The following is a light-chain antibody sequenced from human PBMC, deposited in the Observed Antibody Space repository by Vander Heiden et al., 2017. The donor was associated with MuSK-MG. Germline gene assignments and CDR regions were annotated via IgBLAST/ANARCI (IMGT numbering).Light chain of an antibody. CDR1: QSISSY. Sequence: DIQMTQSPSSLSASVGDRVTITCRASQSISSYLNWYQQKPGKAPKLLIYAASSLQSGVPSRFSGSGSGTDFTLTISRLQPEDLATYYCQQSDSTLWTFGQGTKVEIK. V-gene: IGKV1-39*01. CDR3: QQSDSTLWT. J-gene: IGKJ1*01. CDR2: AAS.